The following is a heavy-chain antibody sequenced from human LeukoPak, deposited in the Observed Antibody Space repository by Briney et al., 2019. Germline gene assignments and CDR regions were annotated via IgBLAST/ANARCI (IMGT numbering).Heavy chain of an antibody. Sequence: ASVKVSCKASGYTFTSYDINWVRQATGQGLEWMGWMNPNSGNTGYAQKFQGRVTMTRNTSTSTAYMELSSLRSEDTAVYYCARVLTYDFWSGYYTYYYYGMDVWGQGTTVTVSS. CDR3: ARVLTYDFWSGYYTYYYYGMDV. CDR1: GYTFTSYD. D-gene: IGHD3-3*01. J-gene: IGHJ6*02. V-gene: IGHV1-8*01. CDR2: MNPNSGNT.